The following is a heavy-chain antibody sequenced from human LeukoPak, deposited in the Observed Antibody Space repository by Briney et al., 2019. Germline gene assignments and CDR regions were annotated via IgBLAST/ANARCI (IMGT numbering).Heavy chain of an antibody. D-gene: IGHD6-13*01. CDR3: ARGYTSSPNWFDP. CDR1: GFTFSTSW. J-gene: IGHJ5*02. Sequence: GGSLRLSCAASGFTFSTSWMSWVRQTPGKGPEWVASIKQDGSQTFYVDSVNGRFTISRDNAKNSLNLQMNSLRVEDTAVYYCARGYTSSPNWFDPWGQGTLVTVSS. V-gene: IGHV3-7*04. CDR2: IKQDGSQT.